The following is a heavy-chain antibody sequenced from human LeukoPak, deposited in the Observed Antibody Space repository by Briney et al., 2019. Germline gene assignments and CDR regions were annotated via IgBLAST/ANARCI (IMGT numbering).Heavy chain of an antibody. CDR1: GFXFSSYH. J-gene: IGHJ4*02. V-gene: IGHV3-21*06. D-gene: IGHD3-16*01. Sequence: GGSLRLSCTASGFXFSSYHMNWVRQAPGKGLEWVSFISSSSNYIYYADSVKGRFTISRDNAKNSLYLQMNSLRAEDTAVYYCARVRDGLGEYWGQGILVTVSS. CDR2: ISSSSNYI. CDR3: ARVRDGLGEY.